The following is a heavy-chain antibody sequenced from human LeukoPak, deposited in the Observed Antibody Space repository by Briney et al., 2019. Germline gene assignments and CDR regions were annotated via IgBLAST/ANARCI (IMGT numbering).Heavy chain of an antibody. V-gene: IGHV3-30*04. J-gene: IGHJ4*02. CDR2: ISYDGSNK. CDR1: GFTFSSYA. Sequence: PGGSLRLSCAASGFTFSSYAMSWVRQAPGKGLEWVAVISYDGSNKYYADSVKGRFTISRDNSKNTLYLQMNSLRAEDTAVYYCARSSHYYFDYWGQGTLVTVSS. CDR3: ARSSHYYFDY.